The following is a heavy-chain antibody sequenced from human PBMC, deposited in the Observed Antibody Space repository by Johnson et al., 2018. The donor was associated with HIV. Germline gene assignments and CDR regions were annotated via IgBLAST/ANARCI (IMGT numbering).Heavy chain of an antibody. D-gene: IGHD1-20*01. V-gene: IGHV3-20*04. Sequence: LQLVESGGGVVRPGGSLRLSCAASGFSFDDYGMSWVRQAPGKGLEWVSGITWNGGSKGYADSVKGRFIISRDNAKNSLNLQMNSLRTEDTALYYCATGWGNWNDEGPDAFDIWGQGTMVTVSS. CDR2: ITWNGGSK. CDR3: ATGWGNWNDEGPDAFDI. J-gene: IGHJ3*02. CDR1: GFSFDDYG.